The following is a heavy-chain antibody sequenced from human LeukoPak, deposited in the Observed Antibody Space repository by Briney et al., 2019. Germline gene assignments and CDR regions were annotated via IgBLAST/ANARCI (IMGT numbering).Heavy chain of an antibody. CDR1: GLTFNRYW. Sequence: GGLRLSCAASGLTFNRYWMQWVRQAPGKGLVRVSHINSDGSSATYAASVKGRFTISRDNAKNTLYLQLNSLRAEDTAVYYCVRDNYGVDFWGQGTLVTVSS. CDR3: VRDNYGVDF. CDR2: INSDGSSA. J-gene: IGHJ4*02. V-gene: IGHV3-74*01. D-gene: IGHD3-10*01.